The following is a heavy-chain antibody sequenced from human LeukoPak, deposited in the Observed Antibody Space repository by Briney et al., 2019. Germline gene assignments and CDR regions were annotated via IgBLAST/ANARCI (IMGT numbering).Heavy chain of an antibody. CDR2: IRYDGSNR. CDR1: GFTFSSYG. CDR3: AKDHQPLRFLEWSDFDY. D-gene: IGHD3-3*01. V-gene: IGHV3-30*02. Sequence: QPGGSLRLSCAASGFTFSSYGMHWVRQAPGQGLEWVAYIRYDGSNRYYADSVKGRFTISRDNSKTTLYLQMNSLRAEDTAVYYCAKDHQPLRFLEWSDFDYWGQGTLVTVSS. J-gene: IGHJ4*02.